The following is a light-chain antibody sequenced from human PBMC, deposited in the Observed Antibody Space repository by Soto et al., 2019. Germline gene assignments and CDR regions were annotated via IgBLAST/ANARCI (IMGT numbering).Light chain of an antibody. CDR3: LLYYGVAVV. CDR2: NTS. CDR1: TGAVTSGHD. Sequence: AVVTQEPSLTVSPGGTGTLTCGSSTGAVTSGHDAYWCQQKPGQAPRTLIHNTSGKHSWTPARFSGSLLGGKAALPLSGAQPEDEADYCCLLYYGVAVVFGGGTPLTVL. V-gene: IGLV7-46*01. J-gene: IGLJ2*01.